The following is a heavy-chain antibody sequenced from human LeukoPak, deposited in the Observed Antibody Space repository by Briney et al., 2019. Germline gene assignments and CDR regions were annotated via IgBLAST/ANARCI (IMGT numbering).Heavy chain of an antibody. Sequence: GGSLRLSCAASGFTFSSYWMSWVRQAPGKGLEWVANIREDGSDKYYEDSVKGRFTISRDNAKNSLYLQMNSLRAEDTAVYFCARGSIAFCAGDCYDYWGQGTLVTVSS. V-gene: IGHV3-7*01. CDR2: IREDGSDK. D-gene: IGHD2-21*02. J-gene: IGHJ4*02. CDR3: ARGSIAFCAGDCYDY. CDR1: GFTFSSYW.